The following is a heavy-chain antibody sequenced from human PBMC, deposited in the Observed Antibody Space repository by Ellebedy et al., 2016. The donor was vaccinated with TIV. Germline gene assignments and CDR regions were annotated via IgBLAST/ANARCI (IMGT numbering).Heavy chain of an antibody. CDR2: ISPGSTYI. V-gene: IGHV3-21*01. J-gene: IGHJ5*02. D-gene: IGHD3-10*01. CDR3: ARDASGSYYAEFVWFDP. Sequence: GGSLRLSXAASGFTFKSYTMNWVRQAPGKGLEWVSSISPGSTYIYYADSVKGRFTISRDNAKNSVYLQRNSLRAEDTAVYYCARDASGSYYAEFVWFDPWGQGTLVTVSS. CDR1: GFTFKSYT.